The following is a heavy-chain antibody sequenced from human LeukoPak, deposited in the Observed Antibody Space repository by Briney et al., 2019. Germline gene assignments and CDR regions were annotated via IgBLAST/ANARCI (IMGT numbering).Heavy chain of an antibody. Sequence: VASVKVSCKASGYTFTSYDINWVRQATGQGLEWMGWMSPNSGNTGYAQKFQGRVTMTRNTSISTAYMELSSLRSEDTAVYYCARGKPRYYDFWSGYYHYYYYGMDVWGQGTTVTVSS. CDR1: GYTFTSYD. CDR3: ARGKPRYYDFWSGYYHYYYYGMDV. D-gene: IGHD3-3*01. V-gene: IGHV1-8*01. CDR2: MSPNSGNT. J-gene: IGHJ6*02.